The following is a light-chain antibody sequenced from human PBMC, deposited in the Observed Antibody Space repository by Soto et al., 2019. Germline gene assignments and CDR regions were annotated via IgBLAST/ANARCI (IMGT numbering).Light chain of an antibody. CDR2: EVS. J-gene: IGLJ1*01. V-gene: IGLV2-14*01. Sequence: QSVLTQPASVSGAPGQSITISCTGTSSDVGGYNYVSWYQQHPGKAPKLMIYEVSNRPSGVSTRFSGSKSGNTASLTISGLQAEDEADYYCSSYTSSSTPYVFGTGTKATVL. CDR3: SSYTSSSTPYV. CDR1: SSDVGGYNY.